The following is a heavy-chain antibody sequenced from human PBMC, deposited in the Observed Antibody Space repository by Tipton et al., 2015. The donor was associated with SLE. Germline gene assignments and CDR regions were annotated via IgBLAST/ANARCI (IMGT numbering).Heavy chain of an antibody. D-gene: IGHD3-10*01. CDR2: ISYDGSNK. V-gene: IGHV3-30*04. J-gene: IGHJ5*02. CDR1: GFTFSSYV. Sequence: SLRLSCAASGFTFSSYVMHWVRQAPGKGLEWVAVISYDGSNKYYADSVKGRFTISRDNSKNTLYLQMNSLRAEDTAVYYCARDGYYGSGRKNNWFDPWGQGTLVTVSS. CDR3: ARDGYYGSGRKNNWFDP.